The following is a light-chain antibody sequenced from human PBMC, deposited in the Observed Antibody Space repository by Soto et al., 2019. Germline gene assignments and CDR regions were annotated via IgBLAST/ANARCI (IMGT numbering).Light chain of an antibody. CDR2: DAA. CDR3: QQTSSAPFP. V-gene: IGKV1-39*01. CDR1: QNINTY. J-gene: IGKJ3*01. Sequence: DIQMTQSPYSLSAAVGDRVTIACRASQNINTYLNWYQQKPGKAPKLLIFDAASLQSGVPSRFSGGGSRTDFTLTITRLQPEDFATYYCQQTSSAPFPFGPGTKVDIK.